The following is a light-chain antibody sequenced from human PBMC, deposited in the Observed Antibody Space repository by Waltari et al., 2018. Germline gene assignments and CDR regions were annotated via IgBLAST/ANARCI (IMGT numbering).Light chain of an antibody. V-gene: IGKV3-15*01. Sequence: EIVLTQSPATPSLSPGERATLSCRASQSVSSTLAWYQQKPGQAPRLLIYGASIRATGIPDRFSGSGSGTDFTLTISSLEPEDFAVYYCQQYGNWPRTFGQGTKVEVK. J-gene: IGKJ1*01. CDR2: GAS. CDR1: QSVSST. CDR3: QQYGNWPRT.